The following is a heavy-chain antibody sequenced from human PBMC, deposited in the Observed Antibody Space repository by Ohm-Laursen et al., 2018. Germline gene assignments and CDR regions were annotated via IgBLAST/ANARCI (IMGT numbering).Heavy chain of an antibody. CDR2: ISSGSRYI. CDR3: ARTTQYGEFIPWYFDL. J-gene: IGHJ2*01. CDR1: GFTFSSNA. Sequence: SLRLSCAASGFTFSSNAMNWVRQAPAAGLEWVSSISSGSRYIPYEDSVQGRFTLSRDDAKNSLYLQMNSLRAEDTALYYCARTTQYGEFIPWYFDLWGRGTLVTVSS. D-gene: IGHD4-17*01. V-gene: IGHV3-21*01.